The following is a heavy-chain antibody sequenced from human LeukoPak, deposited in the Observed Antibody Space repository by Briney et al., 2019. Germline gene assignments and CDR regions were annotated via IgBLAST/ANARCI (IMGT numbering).Heavy chain of an antibody. CDR1: LGSITSTLYY. J-gene: IGHJ1*01. Sequence: SETLSLTCTVSLGSITSTLYYWGWFRQSSGKGLEWIGSIYYSGSTYYNPSLKSRVTISVDTSKNQFSLRLTSVTAADTAVYFCAGQPENTRGFYWGQGTLVTVSS. CDR3: AGQPENTRGFY. V-gene: IGHV4-39*01. D-gene: IGHD2-2*01. CDR2: IYYSGST.